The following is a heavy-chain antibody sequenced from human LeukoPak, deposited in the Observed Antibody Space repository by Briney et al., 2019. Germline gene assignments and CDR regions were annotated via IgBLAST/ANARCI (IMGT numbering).Heavy chain of an antibody. Sequence: PGGSLRLSCAASGFTSSDYFMSWVRQAPGKGLEWVSYISRSGGYISYADSVKGRFTISRDNAKNSLYLQMNSLRAEDTAIYYCAREGPMLRGVIGGKIDYWGQGTLVTVSS. J-gene: IGHJ4*02. V-gene: IGHV3-11*01. CDR3: AREGPMLRGVIGGKIDY. CDR2: ISRSGGYI. D-gene: IGHD3-10*01. CDR1: GFTSSDYF.